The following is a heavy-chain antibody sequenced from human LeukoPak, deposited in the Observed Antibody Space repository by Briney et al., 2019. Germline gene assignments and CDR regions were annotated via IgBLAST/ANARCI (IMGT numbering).Heavy chain of an antibody. D-gene: IGHD3-10*01. Sequence: GGSLRLSCAASGFTFSMYWMSWVRQAPGKGLEWVANIKQDGSEKYYVDSVKGRFTISRDNAKNSLYLQMNSLRAEDTAVYYCARLMFRAVTRGLTFRPQPSNYFDSWGQGALITVSS. J-gene: IGHJ4*02. CDR2: IKQDGSEK. CDR1: GFTFSMYW. V-gene: IGHV3-7*01. CDR3: ARLMFRAVTRGLTFRPQPSNYFDS.